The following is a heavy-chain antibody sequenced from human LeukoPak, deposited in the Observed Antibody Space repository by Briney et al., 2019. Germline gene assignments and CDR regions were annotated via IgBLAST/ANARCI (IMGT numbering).Heavy chain of an antibody. J-gene: IGHJ3*02. Sequence: ASVKVSCKASGYTFTTYSMNWVRQAPGQGLEWMGWINPNSGGTNYAQKFQGRVIMTRDTSITTAYMELSRLRSDDTAVYYCARDKTLFGELLPNRGAFDIWGQGTMITVSS. CDR1: GYTFTTYS. V-gene: IGHV1-2*02. CDR2: INPNSGGT. D-gene: IGHD3-10*01. CDR3: ARDKTLFGELLPNRGAFDI.